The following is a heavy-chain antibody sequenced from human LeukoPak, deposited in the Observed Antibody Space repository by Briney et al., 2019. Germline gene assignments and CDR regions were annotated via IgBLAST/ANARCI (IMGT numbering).Heavy chain of an antibody. Sequence: PGGSLRLSCAASGFTFSSYSMNWVRQAPGKGLEWVSSISSSSSYIYYADSVKGRFTISRDNAKNSLYLQMNSLRAEDTDVYYCARDRRVAGAERFDYWGQGTLVTVSS. D-gene: IGHD6-19*01. CDR2: ISSSSSYI. J-gene: IGHJ4*02. CDR3: ARDRRVAGAERFDY. V-gene: IGHV3-21*01. CDR1: GFTFSSYS.